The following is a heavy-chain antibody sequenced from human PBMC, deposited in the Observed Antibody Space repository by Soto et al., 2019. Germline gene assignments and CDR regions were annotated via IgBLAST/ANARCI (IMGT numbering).Heavy chain of an antibody. CDR2: IKGDASNT. Sequence: EVQLVESGGGLFQPGGSLRLSCEASGFTFSNYWMHWVRQVPGKGLVWVSRIKGDASNTNYADFVKGRFTISRDNAKNTVYLQMNSLTAEDTAVYYCARGIAGYYVSDVWGQGTMVTVSS. CDR1: GFTFSNYW. D-gene: IGHD5-18*01. CDR3: ARGIAGYYVSDV. V-gene: IGHV3-74*01. J-gene: IGHJ3*01.